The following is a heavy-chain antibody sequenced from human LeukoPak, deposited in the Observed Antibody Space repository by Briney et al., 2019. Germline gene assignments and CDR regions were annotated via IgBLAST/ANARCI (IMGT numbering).Heavy chain of an antibody. Sequence: GGSLSPSCAASGFIVSNYCMGWVRQAPGKGLEWVAYIKQDASETYYVDSVRGRFSISRDNAKNSLFLQMNSLRAEDTAVYYCATDPSGPSDSSGWYYFDTWGQGTLVTVSS. CDR3: ATDPSGPSDSSGWYYFDT. CDR2: IKQDASET. CDR1: GFIVSNYC. J-gene: IGHJ4*02. V-gene: IGHV3-7*01. D-gene: IGHD6-19*01.